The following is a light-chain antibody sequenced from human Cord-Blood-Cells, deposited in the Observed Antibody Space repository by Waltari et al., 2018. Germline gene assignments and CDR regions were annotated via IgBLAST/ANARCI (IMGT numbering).Light chain of an antibody. Sequence: DIVMTQSPDYLAVSLGERATINCKSSQSVLYSSNNKNYLAWYQQKPGQPPKLLIYWASTRESGVPDRFSVSGSGTDFTLTISSLQAEDVAVYYCQQYYSTPRSFGQGTKLEIK. V-gene: IGKV4-1*01. J-gene: IGKJ2*03. CDR2: WAS. CDR3: QQYYSTPRS. CDR1: QSVLYSSNNKNY.